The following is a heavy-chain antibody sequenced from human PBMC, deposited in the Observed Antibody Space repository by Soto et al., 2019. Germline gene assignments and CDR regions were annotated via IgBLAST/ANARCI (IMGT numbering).Heavy chain of an antibody. Sequence: SETLSLTCTVSGGSISSGGYYWGWIRQPPGKGLEWIGSIFYSGSTYYNPSLKSRVTISVDTSKNQFSLKLSSVTAADTAVYYCARGVGYCISTSCYYRWFDPWGQGTLVTVSS. CDR1: GGSISSGGYY. CDR2: IFYSGST. V-gene: IGHV4-39*07. D-gene: IGHD2-2*01. CDR3: ARGVGYCISTSCYYRWFDP. J-gene: IGHJ5*02.